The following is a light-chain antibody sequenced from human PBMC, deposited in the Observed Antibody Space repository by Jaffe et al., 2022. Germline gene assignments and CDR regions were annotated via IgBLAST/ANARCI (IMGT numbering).Light chain of an antibody. CDR1: QSISSY. Sequence: DIQMTQSPSSLSASVGDRVTITCRASQSISSYLNWYQQKPGKAPKLLIYAASSLQSGVPSRFSGSGSGTDFTLTISSLQPEDFATYYCQQSYSTPKRITFGGGTKVEIK. J-gene: IGKJ4*01. CDR3: QQSYSTPKRIT. V-gene: IGKV1-39*01. CDR2: AAS.